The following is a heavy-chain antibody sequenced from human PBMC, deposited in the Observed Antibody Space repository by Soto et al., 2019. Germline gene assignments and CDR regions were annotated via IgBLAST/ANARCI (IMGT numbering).Heavy chain of an antibody. J-gene: IGHJ6*03. Sequence: SVPMSVTCTVSGGTIIPYDWRRIRQPPGKGLEWIGYVYYSGNTNYNPSLESRVTISVDTSRNQFSLNLTSATAADTAVYYCARKGAAASYAHYYMDVWGRGTTVTVSS. CDR2: VYYSGNT. CDR3: ARKGAAASYAHYYMDV. V-gene: IGHV4-59*01. CDR1: GGTIIPYD. D-gene: IGHD6-13*01.